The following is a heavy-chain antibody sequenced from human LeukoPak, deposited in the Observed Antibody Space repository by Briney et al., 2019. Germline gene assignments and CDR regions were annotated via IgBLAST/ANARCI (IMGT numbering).Heavy chain of an antibody. V-gene: IGHV3-23*01. Sequence: GGSLRLSCAVSGFTFSSYAMSWVRQVPGKGLEWVSLISNSGGITFYGDSVKGRFTVSRDNTKNTLYLQMNSLRAEDTALYFCAKNRQSGTSPQEYWGQGTLVTVSS. D-gene: IGHD1-26*01. CDR2: ISNSGGIT. CDR1: GFTFSSYA. J-gene: IGHJ4*02. CDR3: AKNRQSGTSPQEY.